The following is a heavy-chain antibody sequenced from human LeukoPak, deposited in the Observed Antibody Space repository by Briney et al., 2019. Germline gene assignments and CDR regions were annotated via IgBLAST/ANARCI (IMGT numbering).Heavy chain of an antibody. Sequence: SGTLSLTCTVSGGSISSSSYYWGWIRQPPGKGLEWIGSIYYSGSTYYNPSLKSRVTISVDTSKNQFSLKLSSVTAADTAVYYCAAGSYSFYYMGVWGKGTTVIISS. V-gene: IGHV4-39*07. J-gene: IGHJ6*03. CDR2: IYYSGST. CDR3: AAGSYSFYYMGV. CDR1: GGSISSSSYY. D-gene: IGHD3-10*01.